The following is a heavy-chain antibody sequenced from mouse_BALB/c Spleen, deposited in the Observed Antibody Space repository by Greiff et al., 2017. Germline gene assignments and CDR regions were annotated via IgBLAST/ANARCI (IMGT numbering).Heavy chain of an antibody. CDR1: GFNIKDYY. CDR3: NACLITTVVASPLGYAMDY. CDR2: IDPENGDT. D-gene: IGHD1-1*01. V-gene: IGHV14-4*02. J-gene: IGHJ4*01. Sequence: EVQLQQSGAELVRSGASVKLSCTASGFNIKDYYMHWVKQRPEQGLEWIGWIDPENGDTEYAPKFQGKATMTADTSSNTAYLQLSSLTSEDTAVYYCNACLITTVVASPLGYAMDYWGQGTSVTVSS.